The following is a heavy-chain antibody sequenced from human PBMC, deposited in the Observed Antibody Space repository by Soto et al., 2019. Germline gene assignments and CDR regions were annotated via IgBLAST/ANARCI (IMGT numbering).Heavy chain of an antibody. J-gene: IGHJ4*02. V-gene: IGHV5-10-1*01. CDR1: GYSFTSYW. D-gene: IGHD1-26*01. Sequence: GESLKISCKGSGYSFTSYWISWVRQVPGKGLEWMGRIDPSDSYTNYSPSFQGHVTISADKSISTAYLQWSSLKASDTAMYYCATSPPRYRTGVDYWGQGTLVTVSS. CDR3: ATSPPRYRTGVDY. CDR2: IDPSDSYT.